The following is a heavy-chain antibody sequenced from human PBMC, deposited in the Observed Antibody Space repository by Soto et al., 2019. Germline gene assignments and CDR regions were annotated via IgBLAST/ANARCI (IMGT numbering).Heavy chain of an antibody. D-gene: IGHD6-13*01. CDR3: ARGRSGSRKPYNWFDP. CDR2: INPNSGGT. Sequence: ASVKVSCKASGYTFTGYYMHWVRQAPGQGLEWMGWINPNSGGTNYAQKFQGWVTMTRDTSISTAYMELSRLRSDDTAVYYCARGRSGSRKPYNWFDPWGQGTLVTVSS. J-gene: IGHJ5*02. V-gene: IGHV1-2*04. CDR1: GYTFTGYY.